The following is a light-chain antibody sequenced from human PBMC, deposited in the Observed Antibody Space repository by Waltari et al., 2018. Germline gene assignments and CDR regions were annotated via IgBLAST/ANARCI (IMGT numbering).Light chain of an antibody. CDR1: QTVLYSSNNKNF. Sequence: DIVMTQSPDSLAVSLGERATINSQSSQTVLYSSNNKNFLAWYQQKAGQPPKLLINWASTREFGVPDRFSGSGSGTDFTLTISSLQAEDVAVYYCQQYYRTPPTFGQGTKLEIK. CDR3: QQYYRTPPT. CDR2: WAS. V-gene: IGKV4-1*01. J-gene: IGKJ2*01.